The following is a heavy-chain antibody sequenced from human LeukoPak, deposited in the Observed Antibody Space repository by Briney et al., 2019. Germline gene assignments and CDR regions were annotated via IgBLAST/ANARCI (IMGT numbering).Heavy chain of an antibody. CDR3: TSCSSISCYTLDFDY. D-gene: IGHD2-2*02. Sequence: GGSLRLSCTASGFTFGDYAMSGVRQAPGKGLEWGGFIRSKAYGGTTEYAASVKGRSTISRDDSKSIAYLQINCLKTEETSGYYCTSCSSISCYTLDFDYWGKGTLVSVSS. V-gene: IGHV3-49*04. CDR1: GFTFGDYA. J-gene: IGHJ4*02. CDR2: IRSKAYGGTT.